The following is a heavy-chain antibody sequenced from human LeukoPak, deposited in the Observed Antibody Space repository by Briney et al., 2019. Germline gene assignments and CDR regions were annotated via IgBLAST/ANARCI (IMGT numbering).Heavy chain of an antibody. V-gene: IGHV3-30*02. CDR2: IRYDGSNE. CDR3: AKDGPDYKHGYNFWDYYYYMDV. J-gene: IGHJ6*03. D-gene: IGHD5-24*01. CDR1: GFTFSSYG. Sequence: GGSLRLSCAASGFTFSSYGMHWVRQAPGKGLEWVAFIRYDGSNEYYADSVKGRFTISRDNSKNTLYLQMNSLRAEDTAVYYCAKDGPDYKHGYNFWDYYYYMDVWGKGTTVTVSS.